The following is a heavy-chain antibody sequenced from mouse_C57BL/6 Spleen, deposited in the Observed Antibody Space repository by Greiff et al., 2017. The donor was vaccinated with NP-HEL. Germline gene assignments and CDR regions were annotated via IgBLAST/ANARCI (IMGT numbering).Heavy chain of an antibody. CDR3: ARHYYGSSYGAMDY. V-gene: IGHV1-59*01. J-gene: IGHJ4*01. Sequence: QVQLQQPGAELVRPGTSVKLSCKASGYTFTSYWMHWVKQRPGQGLEWIGVIDPSDSYTNYNQKFKGKATLTVDTSSSTAYMQLSSLTSEDSAVYYCARHYYGSSYGAMDYWGQGTSVTVSS. CDR2: IDPSDSYT. CDR1: GYTFTSYW. D-gene: IGHD1-1*01.